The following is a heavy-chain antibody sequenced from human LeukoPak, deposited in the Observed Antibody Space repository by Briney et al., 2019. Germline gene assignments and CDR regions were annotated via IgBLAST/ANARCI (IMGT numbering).Heavy chain of an antibody. CDR3: ASISGPDYYGSGSYLRDY. CDR1: GFTFDDYG. V-gene: IGHV3-20*04. J-gene: IGHJ4*02. D-gene: IGHD3-10*01. Sequence: SGGSLRLSCAASGFTFDDYGMSWVRQAPGKGLEWVSGINWNGGSTGYADSVKGRFTISRDNAKNSPYLQMNSLRAEDTALYYCASISGPDYYGSGSYLRDYWGQGTLVTVSS. CDR2: INWNGGST.